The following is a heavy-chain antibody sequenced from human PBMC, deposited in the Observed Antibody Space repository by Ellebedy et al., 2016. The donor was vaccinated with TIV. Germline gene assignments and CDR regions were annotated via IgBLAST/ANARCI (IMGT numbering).Heavy chain of an antibody. CDR1: GFIFSGSW. CDR2: INQDGSDE. Sequence: GESLKISCAASGFIFSGSWMNWVRQAPGKGLEWVANINQDGSDEYYVDSVKGRFTISRDNAKNSLYLQMNSLRAEDTAMYYCARDVAPVGQVTFDCWGQGTLVTVSS. V-gene: IGHV3-7*03. D-gene: IGHD2-21*02. J-gene: IGHJ4*02. CDR3: ARDVAPVGQVTFDC.